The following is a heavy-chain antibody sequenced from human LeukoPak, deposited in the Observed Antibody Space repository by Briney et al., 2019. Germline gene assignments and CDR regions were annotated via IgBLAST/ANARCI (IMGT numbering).Heavy chain of an antibody. CDR1: GGSISSSSYY. CDR2: IYYSGST. CDR3: ARLYYYVSSGYTFDY. V-gene: IGHV4-39*01. D-gene: IGHD3-22*01. Sequence: SETLSLTCTVSGGSISSSSYYWGWIRQPPGKGLEWIGSIYYSGSTYYNPSLKSRVTISVDTSKNQFSLKLSSVTAADTAVYYCARLYYYVSSGYTFDYWGQGTLVTASS. J-gene: IGHJ4*02.